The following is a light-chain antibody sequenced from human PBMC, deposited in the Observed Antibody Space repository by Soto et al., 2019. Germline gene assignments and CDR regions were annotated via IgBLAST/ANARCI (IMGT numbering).Light chain of an antibody. Sequence: DIQMTQSPSSLSASVGDRVTITCQASQSISSYLNWYQQKPGKAPKLLIYAASSLQSGVPSRFSGSGSGTDFTLPSSSLQPEDFATYYCQQSYSTPPYTFGQGTKLEIK. CDR2: AAS. CDR1: QSISSY. J-gene: IGKJ2*01. CDR3: QQSYSTPPYT. V-gene: IGKV1-39*01.